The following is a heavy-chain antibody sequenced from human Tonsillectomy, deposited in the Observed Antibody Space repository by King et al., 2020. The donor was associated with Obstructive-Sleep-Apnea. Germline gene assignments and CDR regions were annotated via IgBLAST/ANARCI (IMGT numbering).Heavy chain of an antibody. CDR3: ARNSEYRALPI. J-gene: IGHJ3*02. D-gene: IGHD2-2*02. Sequence: QLVQSGAELKKPGSSVTVSCKISGDTFRSFALNWVRQAPGQGLEWMGGIIPIIGSANYAQNFQGRLTVTPDKSTSTAYMELASLRGEDTAIYYCARNSEYRALPIWGQGKVVTVSS. CDR2: IIPIIGSA. CDR1: GDTFRSFA. V-gene: IGHV1-69*06.